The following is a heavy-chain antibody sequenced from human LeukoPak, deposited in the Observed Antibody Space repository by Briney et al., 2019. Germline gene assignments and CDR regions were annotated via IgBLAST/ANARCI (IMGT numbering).Heavy chain of an antibody. D-gene: IGHD3-10*01. CDR3: ARHSDVIGAI. V-gene: IGHV5-51*01. Sequence: GESLKISCKSSGYTFTHQWIGWVRQKSGSGLEWMGIIYPRDSDTRYSPSFQGHVSISADTSINTAYLEWSRLEASDTAIYYCARHSDVIGAIWGQGTLVTVSS. CDR1: GYTFTHQW. J-gene: IGHJ4*02. CDR2: IYPRDSDT.